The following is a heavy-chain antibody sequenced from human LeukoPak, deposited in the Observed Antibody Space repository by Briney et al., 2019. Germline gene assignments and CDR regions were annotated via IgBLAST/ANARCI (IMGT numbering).Heavy chain of an antibody. D-gene: IGHD2-8*01. Sequence: SETLSLTCTVSGGSISSYYWSWIMQPPGKGLEWIGYIYYSGSTNYNPSLKSRVTISVDTSKNQFSLKLSSVTAADTAVYYCARGQSGGYCTNGVCYMGWFDPWGQGTLVTVSS. CDR3: ARGQSGGYCTNGVCYMGWFDP. V-gene: IGHV4-59*01. CDR1: GGSISSYY. J-gene: IGHJ5*02. CDR2: IYYSGST.